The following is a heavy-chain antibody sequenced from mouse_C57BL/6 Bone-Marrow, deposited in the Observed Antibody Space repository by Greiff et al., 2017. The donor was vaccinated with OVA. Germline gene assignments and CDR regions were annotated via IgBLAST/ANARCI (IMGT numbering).Heavy chain of an antibody. J-gene: IGHJ1*03. D-gene: IGHD2-5*01. CDR1: GYTFTSYG. Sequence: VQLKESGAELARPGASVKLSCKASGYTFTSYGISWVKQRTGQGLEWIGEIYPRSGNTYYNEKFKGKATLTADKSSSTAYMELRSLTSEDSAVYFCARNEGYSKDWYFDVWGTGTTVTVSS. CDR2: IYPRSGNT. CDR3: ARNEGYSKDWYFDV. V-gene: IGHV1-81*01.